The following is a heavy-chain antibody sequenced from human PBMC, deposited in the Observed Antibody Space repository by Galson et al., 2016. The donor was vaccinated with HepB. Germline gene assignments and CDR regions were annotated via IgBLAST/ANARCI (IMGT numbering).Heavy chain of an antibody. CDR1: GFTVSRNQ. Sequence: SLRLSCAASGFTVSRNQMTWVRQAPGKGLEWVSVIYTGGSTYYGDSVKGRFTISRDNSKNTLYLQTNSLRAEDTAVYYCARDNFYGSGTYPPYYYYMDVWGKGTTVTVSS. CDR2: IYTGGST. CDR3: ARDNFYGSGTYPPYYYYMDV. V-gene: IGHV3-53*01. D-gene: IGHD3-10*01. J-gene: IGHJ6*03.